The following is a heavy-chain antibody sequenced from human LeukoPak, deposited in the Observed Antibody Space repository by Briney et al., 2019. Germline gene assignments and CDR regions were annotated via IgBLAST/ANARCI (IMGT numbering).Heavy chain of an antibody. J-gene: IGHJ4*02. CDR2: ISSNSAYL. Sequence: GGSLRLSCAASGFTFRSYTMNWVRQAPGRGLEWVSSISSNSAYLYYADSLKGRFTISRDNSKNTLYLQMNSLRAEDTAVYYCAKIVAAAGRFFDYWGQGTLVTVSS. V-gene: IGHV3-21*04. D-gene: IGHD6-13*01. CDR3: AKIVAAAGRFFDY. CDR1: GFTFRSYT.